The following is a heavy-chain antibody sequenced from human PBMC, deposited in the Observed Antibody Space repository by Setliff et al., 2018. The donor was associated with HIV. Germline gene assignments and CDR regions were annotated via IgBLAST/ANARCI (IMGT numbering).Heavy chain of an antibody. CDR1: GGSFTNYF. CDR2: INHSGRT. V-gene: IGHV4-34*01. D-gene: IGHD3-3*01. J-gene: IGHJ4*02. Sequence: SETLSLTCAVYGGSFTNYFWSWIRQSPGKGLEWIGEINHSGRTKYNPSLKSRVTMSVDTSKNQFSLKLKSVTAADTAVYYCARDQSDWFYWGQGTLVTVSS. CDR3: ARDQSDWFY.